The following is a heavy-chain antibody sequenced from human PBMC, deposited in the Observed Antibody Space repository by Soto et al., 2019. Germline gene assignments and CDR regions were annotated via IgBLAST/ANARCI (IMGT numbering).Heavy chain of an antibody. CDR3: VRGGGEMANPPPYLY. Sequence: SVKVSCKASGGMVDTYAISWVRQAPGRGLEWMGGVIPMFLKPNYAQKFQGRVTITADKSTNTVYMEMNSLMSEDTAVYYCVRGGGEMANPPPYLYWGQGTQVTASS. V-gene: IGHV1-69*06. D-gene: IGHD3-16*01. CDR2: VIPMFLKP. J-gene: IGHJ4*02. CDR1: GGMVDTYA.